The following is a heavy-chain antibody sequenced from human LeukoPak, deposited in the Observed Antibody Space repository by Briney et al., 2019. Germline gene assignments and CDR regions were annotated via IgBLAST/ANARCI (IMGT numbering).Heavy chain of an antibody. CDR1: GYTFTSYD. J-gene: IGHJ4*02. V-gene: IGHV1-8*01. CDR3: ARARSSWYVDHIDY. Sequence: ASVKVSCKASGYTFTSYDINWVRQATGQGLEWMGWMNPNSGSTGYAQKVQGRVTMTRNTSISTAYLQLSSLRAEDTAVYYCARARSSWYVDHIDYWGQGTLVTVSS. CDR2: MNPNSGST. D-gene: IGHD6-13*01.